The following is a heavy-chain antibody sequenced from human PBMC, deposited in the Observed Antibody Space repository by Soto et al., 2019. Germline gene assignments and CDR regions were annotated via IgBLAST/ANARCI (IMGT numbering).Heavy chain of an antibody. CDR1: GYTFTSYD. Sequence: ASVKVSCKTSGYTFTSYDINWVRQATGQGLEWMGWMNSNSGNTGYAQKFQGRVSMTRNTSISTAYMELSSLRSEDTAIYYCARGDLTGDGYFDYWGQGTLVTVSS. CDR3: ARGDLTGDGYFDY. CDR2: MNSNSGNT. D-gene: IGHD7-27*01. V-gene: IGHV1-8*01. J-gene: IGHJ4*02.